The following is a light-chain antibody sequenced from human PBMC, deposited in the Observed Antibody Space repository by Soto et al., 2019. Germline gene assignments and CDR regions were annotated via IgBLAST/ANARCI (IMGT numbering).Light chain of an antibody. CDR3: QSDDTSLNGSV. Sequence: QPVLTQPPSVSGAPGQRVTISCVGNSSNIGAGYDVHWYQQLPGTAPKLLIYGNKNRPSGVPDRFSGSKSDTSASLAITGIQAEDEADYYCQSDDTSLNGSVFGGGTKLTVL. J-gene: IGLJ2*01. CDR1: SSNIGAGYD. V-gene: IGLV1-40*01. CDR2: GNK.